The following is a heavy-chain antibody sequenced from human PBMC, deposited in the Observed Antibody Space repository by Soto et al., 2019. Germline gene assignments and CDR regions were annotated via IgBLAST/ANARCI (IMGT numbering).Heavy chain of an antibody. CDR1: GFTLDGHW. V-gene: IGHV3-7*01. J-gene: IGHJ4*02. Sequence: EVQLVESGGTLVQPGGSLRLSCAASGFTLDGHWMTWVRQAPGKGLEWVANIKKGGTEKYYADAVKGRFTGSRGDAKNALYLEVSCLRAEDTAVYYGARGFGTDRWGQGTRVTVSS. CDR3: ARGFGTDR. CDR2: IKKGGTEK. D-gene: IGHD1-1*01.